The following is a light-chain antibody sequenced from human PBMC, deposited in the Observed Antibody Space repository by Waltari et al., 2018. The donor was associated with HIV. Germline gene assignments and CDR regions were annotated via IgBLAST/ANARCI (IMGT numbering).Light chain of an antibody. CDR1: QDISTY. J-gene: IGKJ3*01. CDR2: GAS. CDR3: QQYDSVPVT. Sequence: DIQMTQSPSTLSASVGDRVTITCQASQDISTYLNWYQQKPGRAPKLLIYGASDLETGVPSRFRGGGSGTDFTFTISSLQPADIATYYCQQYDSVPVTFGPGTKVEIK. V-gene: IGKV1-33*01.